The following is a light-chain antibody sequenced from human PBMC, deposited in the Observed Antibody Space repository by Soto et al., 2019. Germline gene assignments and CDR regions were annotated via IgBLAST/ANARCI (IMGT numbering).Light chain of an antibody. Sequence: NFMLTQPQSVSESPGKTVTISCTGSSGSVSSNYVQWYQKRPGRAPTTVIYEDSRRPSGVPERFSGSVDSSSNSASLTISGVQPEDEADYYCQSYDSGNRGVFGGGTKLTVL. CDR1: SGSVSSNY. CDR3: QSYDSGNRGV. CDR2: EDS. J-gene: IGLJ2*01. V-gene: IGLV6-57*02.